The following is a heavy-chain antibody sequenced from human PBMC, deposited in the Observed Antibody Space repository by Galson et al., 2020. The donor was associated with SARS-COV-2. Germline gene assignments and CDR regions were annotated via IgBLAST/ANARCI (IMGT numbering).Heavy chain of an antibody. CDR3: AKDLHYYDSAIDY. V-gene: IGHV4-39*02. CDR1: GGSISSSSYY. D-gene: IGHD3-22*01. J-gene: IGHJ4*02. CDR2: IYYSESN. Sequence: SETLSLTCTVSGGSISSSSYYWGWIRQPPGEGLEWIGSIYYSESNYYNPSLTSRVTMSVDTSKNQFSLKLSSVTAADTAVYYCAKDLHYYDSAIDYWGQGTLVTVSS.